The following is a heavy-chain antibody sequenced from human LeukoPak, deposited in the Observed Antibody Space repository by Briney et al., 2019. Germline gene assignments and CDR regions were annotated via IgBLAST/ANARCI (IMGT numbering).Heavy chain of an antibody. D-gene: IGHD2-2*01. Sequence: SETLSLTCTVSGGSISSYYWSWIRQPPGKGLEWIGYIYYSGSTYYNPSLKSRVTISVDTSKNQFSLKLSSVTAADTAVYYCAREPSDCSSTSCYLNYFDYWGQGTLVTVSS. CDR3: AREPSDCSSTSCYLNYFDY. J-gene: IGHJ4*02. CDR1: GGSISSYY. CDR2: IYYSGST. V-gene: IGHV4-30-4*08.